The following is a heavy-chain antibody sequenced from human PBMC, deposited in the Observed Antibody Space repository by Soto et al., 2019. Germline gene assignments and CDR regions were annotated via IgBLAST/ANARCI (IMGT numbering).Heavy chain of an antibody. CDR1: GFTFSSYG. J-gene: IGHJ4*02. Sequence: QVQLVESGGGVVQPGRSLRLSCAASGFTFSSYGMHWVRQAPGKGLEWVAVISYDGSNKYYADSVKGRFTISRDNSKNALYLQMISLRAEDTAVYYCAKDAPALTYSVFGSLDYWGQGTLVTVSS. CDR3: AKDAPALTYSVFGSLDY. V-gene: IGHV3-30*18. D-gene: IGHD3-10*02. CDR2: ISYDGSNK.